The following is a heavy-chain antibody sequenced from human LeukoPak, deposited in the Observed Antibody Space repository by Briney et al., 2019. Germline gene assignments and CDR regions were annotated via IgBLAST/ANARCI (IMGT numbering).Heavy chain of an antibody. J-gene: IGHJ4*02. D-gene: IGHD2-8*01. V-gene: IGHV4-31*03. CDR3: ARLVYARYYFDY. CDR2: IYYSGST. CDR1: GGSISSGGYY. Sequence: SQTLSLTCTVSGGSISSGGYYWSWIRQHPGKGLAWIGYIYYSGSTYYNPSLKSRVTISVDTSKNQFSLKLSSVTAADTAVYYCARLVYARYYFDYWGQGTLVTVSS.